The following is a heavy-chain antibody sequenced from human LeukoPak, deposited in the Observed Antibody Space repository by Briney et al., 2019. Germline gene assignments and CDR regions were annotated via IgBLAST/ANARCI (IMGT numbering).Heavy chain of an antibody. V-gene: IGHV4-59*08. Sequence: PSETLSLTCTVSGGSISSYYWSRIRQPPGKGLEWIGYIYYSGSTNYNPSLKSRVTISVDTSKNQFSLKLSSVTAADTAVYYCARSRGVPGVDAFDIWGQGTMVTVSS. CDR2: IYYSGST. D-gene: IGHD6-13*01. J-gene: IGHJ3*02. CDR3: ARSRGVPGVDAFDI. CDR1: GGSISSYY.